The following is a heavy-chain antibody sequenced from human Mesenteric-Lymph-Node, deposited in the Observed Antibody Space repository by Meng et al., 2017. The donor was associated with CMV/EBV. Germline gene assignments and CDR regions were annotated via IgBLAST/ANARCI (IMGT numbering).Heavy chain of an antibody. CDR3: ARDLMDRGSSSV. V-gene: IGHV3-30*02. J-gene: IGHJ4*02. D-gene: IGHD6-6*01. CDR2: IQYDGNLK. Sequence: GESLKISCAASGFTFSSSAMHWVRQAPGKGLEWVAYIQYDGNLKTYGDSVKGRFTISRGNSKNTLYLQMNSLRVEDTSEYYCARDLMDRGSSSVWGQGTLVTVSS. CDR1: GFTFSSSA.